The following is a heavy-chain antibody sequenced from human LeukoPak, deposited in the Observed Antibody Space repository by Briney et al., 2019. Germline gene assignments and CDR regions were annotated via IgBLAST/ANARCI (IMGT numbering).Heavy chain of an antibody. Sequence: GGSLRLSCAASGFTLSSYAMTWVRQAPGKGLEWVSDIGDSGATTYYADSAKGRFTISRDNSKNTLYLQMSSLRAEDTAVYFCASFHYYGSGAYYLSYWGQGTLVTVSS. CDR1: GFTLSSYA. V-gene: IGHV3-23*01. J-gene: IGHJ4*02. D-gene: IGHD3-10*01. CDR2: IGDSGATT. CDR3: ASFHYYGSGAYYLSY.